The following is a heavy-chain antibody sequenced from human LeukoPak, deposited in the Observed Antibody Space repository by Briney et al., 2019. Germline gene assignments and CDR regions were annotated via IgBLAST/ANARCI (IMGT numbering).Heavy chain of an antibody. Sequence: SPTLSLTCTVSAGSISSGCYYWGWIRQPAGKGLEWFGLIYTSGSTNYNPSLKSRVTIAVDTSKHQFSLKLSVVTAADTAVYYCARNIAARTDYYYGMDVWGQGTTVTVSS. CDR3: ARNIAARTDYYYGMDV. CDR2: IYTSGST. CDR1: AGSISSGCYY. V-gene: IGHV4-61*02. J-gene: IGHJ6*02. D-gene: IGHD6-6*01.